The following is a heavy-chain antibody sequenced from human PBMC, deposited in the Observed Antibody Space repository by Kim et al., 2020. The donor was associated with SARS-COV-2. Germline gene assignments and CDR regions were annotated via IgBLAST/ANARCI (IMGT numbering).Heavy chain of an antibody. CDR3: LGGFYFDY. D-gene: IGHD3-16*01. V-gene: IGHV1-3*01. Sequence: GNGNTINSPKFKGKVTFTTDTSASTAYMELSFLRSEDSAVYYCLGGFYFDYWGQGTLVTVSS. J-gene: IGHJ4*02. CDR2: GNGNT.